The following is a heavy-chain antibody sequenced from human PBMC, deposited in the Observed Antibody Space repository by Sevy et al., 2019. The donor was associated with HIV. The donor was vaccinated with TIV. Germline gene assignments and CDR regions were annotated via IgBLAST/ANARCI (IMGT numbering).Heavy chain of an antibody. CDR2: IWYDGSNK. J-gene: IGHJ6*02. CDR3: ARNVFRGYCSSTSCYTDYYYGMDV. CDR1: GFTFSSYG. Sequence: GGSLRLSCAASGFTFSSYGMHWVRQAPGKGLEWVAVIWYDGSNKYYADSVKGRFTISRDNSKNTLYLQMNSLRAEDTAVYYCARNVFRGYCSSTSCYTDYYYGMDVWGQGTTVTVSS. D-gene: IGHD2-2*02. V-gene: IGHV3-33*01.